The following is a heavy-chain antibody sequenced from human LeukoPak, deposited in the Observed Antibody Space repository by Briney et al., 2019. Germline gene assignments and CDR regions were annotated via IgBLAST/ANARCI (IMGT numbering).Heavy chain of an antibody. D-gene: IGHD6-13*01. CDR2: IKSKTDGGTT. CDR1: GFTFSNAW. V-gene: IGHV3-15*01. J-gene: IGHJ4*02. CDR3: TLEGSSWFEAFDY. Sequence: PGGSLRLSCAASGFTFSNAWMSWVRQAPGKGLEWVGRIKSKTDGGTTDYAAPVKGRFTISRDDSKNTLYLQMNSLKTEDTAVYYCTLEGSSWFEAFDYWGQGTLVTVSS.